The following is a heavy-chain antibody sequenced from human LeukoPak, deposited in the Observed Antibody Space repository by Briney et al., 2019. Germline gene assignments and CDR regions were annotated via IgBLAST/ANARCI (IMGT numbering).Heavy chain of an antibody. CDR2: MYSGGYT. CDR1: GLTVSANY. Sequence: HPGGSLRLSCVASGLTVSANYMTCVRQTPGEGLDWVSVMYSGGYTYYADSVKGRFTISRDNSKNTVYLQMNSLRVEDSAVYYCARDRRYCSGDNCYSGVDYWGQGTRVIVSS. J-gene: IGHJ4*02. D-gene: IGHD2-15*01. V-gene: IGHV3-53*01. CDR3: ARDRRYCSGDNCYSGVDY.